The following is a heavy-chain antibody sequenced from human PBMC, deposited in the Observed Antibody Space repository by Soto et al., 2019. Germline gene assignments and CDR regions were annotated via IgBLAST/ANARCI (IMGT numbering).Heavy chain of an antibody. CDR3: GREYSAYDPPMS. CDR2: IYHNGIT. D-gene: IGHD5-12*01. CDR1: GGSISSSNYY. V-gene: IGHV4-39*07. Sequence: SETLSLTCTVSGGSISSSNYYWAWIRQSPGKGLEWIGSIYHNGITNYNPSLKSRVTISIDTSKNQFSLKLSSVTAADTAVYCCGREYSAYDPPMSWGQGTLVTVSS. J-gene: IGHJ5*02.